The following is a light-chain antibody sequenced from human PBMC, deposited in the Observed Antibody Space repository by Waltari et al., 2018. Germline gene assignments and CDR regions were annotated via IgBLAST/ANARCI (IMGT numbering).Light chain of an antibody. Sequence: QLVLTQSPSASASLGASVSLTCTLSSGHSYYAIAWHHQQTQKDPRYLIKVNSDGSHTKGDGIPDRFSGSSSGAERYLTISSLQSEDAADYYCQTWGTGIWVFGGGTKLTVL. CDR3: QTWGTGIWV. V-gene: IGLV4-69*01. CDR1: SGHSYYA. CDR2: VNSDGSH. J-gene: IGLJ3*02.